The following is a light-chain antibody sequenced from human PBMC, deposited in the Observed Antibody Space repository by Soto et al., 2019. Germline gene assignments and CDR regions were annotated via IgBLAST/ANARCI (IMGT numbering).Light chain of an antibody. CDR2: ENN. V-gene: IGLV1-51*02. CDR3: CSYAGSSTYV. J-gene: IGLJ1*01. Sequence: QSVLTQPPSVSAAPGQKVTISCSGSSSNIGNNYVSWYQQLPGTAPKLLIYENNKRPSGIPDRFSGSKSGTSASLTISGLQAEDEADYYCCSYAGSSTYVFGTGTKLTVL. CDR1: SSNIGNNY.